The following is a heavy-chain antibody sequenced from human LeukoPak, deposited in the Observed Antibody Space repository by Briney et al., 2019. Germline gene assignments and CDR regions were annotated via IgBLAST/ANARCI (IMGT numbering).Heavy chain of an antibody. D-gene: IGHD3-3*01. CDR3: ARLRYYDFWSGYIY. J-gene: IGHJ4*02. CDR2: IYYSGST. V-gene: IGHV4-39*01. Sequence: SETLSLTCTVSGGSISSSSYYWGWIRQPPGKGLEWIGSIYYSGSTYYNPSLKSRVPISVDTSKNQFSLKLSSVTAADTAVYYCARLRYYDFWSGYIYWGQGTLVTVSS. CDR1: GGSISSSSYY.